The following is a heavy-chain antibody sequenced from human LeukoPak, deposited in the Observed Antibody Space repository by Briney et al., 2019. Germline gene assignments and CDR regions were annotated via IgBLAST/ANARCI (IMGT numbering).Heavy chain of an antibody. V-gene: IGHV6-1*01. Sequence: SQTLSLTCAISGDSVSSNRAAWNWIRQSPSRGLEWLGRTYYRSKLYSDYAVSVKARITIIPDTSKNHFSLHLDSVTPEDTAVYFCTRVVEYYDILTGSPKGDNHFDSWGQGTLVTVSS. CDR3: TRVVEYYDILTGSPKGDNHFDS. J-gene: IGHJ4*02. CDR1: GDSVSSNRAA. D-gene: IGHD3-9*01. CDR2: TYYRSKLYS.